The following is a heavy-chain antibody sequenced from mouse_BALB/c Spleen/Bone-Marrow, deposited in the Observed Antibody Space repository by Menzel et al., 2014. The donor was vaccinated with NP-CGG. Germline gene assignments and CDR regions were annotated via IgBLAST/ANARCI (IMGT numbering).Heavy chain of an antibody. CDR3: ARRGYDNSYWYFGV. CDR2: ISSGGSHT. D-gene: IGHD2-10*02. J-gene: IGHJ1*01. CDR1: GFTFSSYG. V-gene: IGHV5-6*02. Sequence: EVKVVESGRDLVKPGGSLKLSCAASGFTFSSYGMSWVRQTPDKRLEWVATISSGGSHTYYPDSVKGRFTISRDNAKNTLYLQMSSLKSEDTAIYYCARRGYDNSYWYFGVWGAGTTVTVSS.